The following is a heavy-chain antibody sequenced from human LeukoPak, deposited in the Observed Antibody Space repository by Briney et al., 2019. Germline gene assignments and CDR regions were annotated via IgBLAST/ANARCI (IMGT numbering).Heavy chain of an antibody. J-gene: IGHJ3*02. D-gene: IGHD4-23*01. CDR3: ARDIGGTDAFDI. CDR2: ISSSGSTI. V-gene: IGHV3-48*03. Sequence: GGSLRLSCAASGFTFSSYEMNWVRQAPGKGLEWVSYISSSGSTIYYADSVKGRFTISRDNAKNSLYLQMNSLRAEDTAVYYCARDIGGTDAFDIWGQGTMVTVSS. CDR1: GFTFSSYE.